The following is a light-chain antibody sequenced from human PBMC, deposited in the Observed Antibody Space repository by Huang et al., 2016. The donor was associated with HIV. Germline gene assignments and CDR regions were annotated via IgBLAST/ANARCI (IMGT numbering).Light chain of an antibody. J-gene: IGKJ1*01. CDR2: GAS. CDR1: QSVSSN. CDR3: QQYNNWPQT. V-gene: IGKV3-15*01. Sequence: EIVMTQSPATLSVSPGEGATLSCRASQSVSSNLAWDQQKPGQAPRLLISGASTRATGLPGRFSGNGSGTEFTLTISSLQSEDFAVYYCQQYNNWPQTFGQGTKVEIK.